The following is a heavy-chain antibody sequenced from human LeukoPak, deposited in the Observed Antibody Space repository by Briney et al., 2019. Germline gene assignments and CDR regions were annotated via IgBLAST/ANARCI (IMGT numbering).Heavy chain of an antibody. D-gene: IGHD3-22*01. CDR1: GFTFSSYE. CDR3: AKDIAGDYYDRVDYFDY. V-gene: IGHV3-48*03. J-gene: IGHJ4*02. CDR2: ISSSGSTI. Sequence: GGSLRLSCAASGFTFSSYEMNWVRQAPGKGLEWVSYISSSGSTIYYADSVKGRFTISRDNSKNTLYLQMNSLRAEDTAVYYCAKDIAGDYYDRVDYFDYWGQGTLVTVSS.